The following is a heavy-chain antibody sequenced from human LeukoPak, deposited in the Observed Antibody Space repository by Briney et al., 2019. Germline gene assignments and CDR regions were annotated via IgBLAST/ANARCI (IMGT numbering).Heavy chain of an antibody. CDR3: ARGWGHGSGSYYNHKPSYYFDY. CDR1: GYTFTSYD. CDR2: MNPNSGNT. J-gene: IGHJ4*02. D-gene: IGHD3-10*01. V-gene: IGHV1-8*01. Sequence: ASVKVSCKASGYTFTSYDINWVRQATGQGLEWMGWMNPNSGNTGYAQKFQGRVTITTDESTSTAYMELSSLRSEDTAVYYCARGWGHGSGSYYNHKPSYYFDYWGQGTLVTVSS.